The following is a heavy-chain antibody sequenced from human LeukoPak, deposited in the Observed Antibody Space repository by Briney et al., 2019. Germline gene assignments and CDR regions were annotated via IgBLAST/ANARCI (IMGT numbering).Heavy chain of an antibody. V-gene: IGHV3-30*03. CDR2: TSFDGSNK. D-gene: IGHD2-8*01. Sequence: GGSLRLSCAASGFTFSSYVMHWVRQAPGKGLEWVAVTSFDGSNKYYADPVKGRFTISRDNSKNTLYLQINTLRAEDTAVYYCARDPGGVVYFDYWGQGTLVTVSS. J-gene: IGHJ4*02. CDR3: ARDPGGVVYFDY. CDR1: GFTFSSYV.